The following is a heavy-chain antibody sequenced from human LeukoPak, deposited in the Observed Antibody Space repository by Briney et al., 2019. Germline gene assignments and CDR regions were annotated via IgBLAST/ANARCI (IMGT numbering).Heavy chain of an antibody. J-gene: IGHJ6*03. V-gene: IGHV1-2*02. CDR1: GYTFTGYY. Sequence: ASVKVSCKASGYTFTGYYMHWVRQAPGQGLEWMGWINPNSGGTNYAQKFQGRVTMTRDTSISTAYMELSRLRSDDTAVYYCAKDPNFYYCMDVWGKGTTVTISS. CDR3: AKDPNFYYCMDV. CDR2: INPNSGGT.